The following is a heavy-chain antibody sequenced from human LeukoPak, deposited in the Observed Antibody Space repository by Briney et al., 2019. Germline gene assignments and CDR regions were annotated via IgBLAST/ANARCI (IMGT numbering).Heavy chain of an antibody. J-gene: IGHJ4*02. CDR1: GGSFSGYY. CDR2: INHSGST. V-gene: IGHV4-34*01. CDR3: ARHGTVTHRFDY. D-gene: IGHD4-17*01. Sequence: SETLSLTCAVYGGSFSGYYWSCIRQPPGKGLEWIGEINHSGSTNYNPSLKSRVTISVDSSKNQCSLKLSSVTAADTAVYYCARHGTVTHRFDYWGQGTLVTVSS.